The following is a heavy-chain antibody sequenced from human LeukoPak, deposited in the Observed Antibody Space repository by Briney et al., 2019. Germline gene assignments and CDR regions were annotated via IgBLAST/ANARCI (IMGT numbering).Heavy chain of an antibody. D-gene: IGHD4-11*01. CDR3: ARVLGGLQVI. CDR1: GGSISDYY. CDR2: LFYGGTT. Sequence: SETLSLTCTVSGGSISDYYWSWIRQPPGKGLEWIGFLFYGGTTNYNPSLKSRVSISVDTSKNQFSLNLSSVTAADTAVYYCARVLGGLQVIWGQGSLVTVSS. J-gene: IGHJ4*02. V-gene: IGHV4-59*01.